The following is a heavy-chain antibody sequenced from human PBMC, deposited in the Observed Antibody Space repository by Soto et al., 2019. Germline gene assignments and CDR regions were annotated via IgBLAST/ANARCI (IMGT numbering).Heavy chain of an antibody. V-gene: IGHV1-3*01. CDR1: GYTFTTYP. CDR2: ISGGNDII. CDR3: ARGVMVQGLNYYAMDV. D-gene: IGHD3-10*01. J-gene: IGHJ6*02. Sequence: QVQIVQSGAEVKEPGASVNLSCKASGYTFTTYPMHWVRQAPGQRLEWMGWISGGNDIIEYSQKFQGRVTFTRDTPSSTPHRELVTMRAENATVYYCARGVMVQGLNYYAMDVWGQGNPVTVSS.